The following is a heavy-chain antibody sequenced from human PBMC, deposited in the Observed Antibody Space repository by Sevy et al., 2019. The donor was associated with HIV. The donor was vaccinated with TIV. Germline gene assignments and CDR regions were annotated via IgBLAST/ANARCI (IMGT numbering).Heavy chain of an antibody. D-gene: IGHD5-18*01. Sequence: GRSLRLSCAASGFTFSSYAMSWVRQAPGKGLEWVSAISGSGGSTYYADSVKGRFTISRDNSKNTLYLQMNSLRAEDTAVYYCAKELRGYSYGAAFDYWGQGTLVTVSS. CDR2: ISGSGGST. CDR3: AKELRGYSYGAAFDY. J-gene: IGHJ4*02. V-gene: IGHV3-23*01. CDR1: GFTFSSYA.